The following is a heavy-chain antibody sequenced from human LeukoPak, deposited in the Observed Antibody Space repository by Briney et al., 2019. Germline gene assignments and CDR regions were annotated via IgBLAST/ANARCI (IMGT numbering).Heavy chain of an antibody. CDR3: ARGRGVDIVDTTDYYGMDV. CDR1: GGSFSDYY. CDR2: INHSGST. D-gene: IGHD5-12*01. J-gene: IGHJ6*02. Sequence: PSETLSLTCAVYGGSFSDYYWSWIRQPPGEGLEWIGEINHSGSTNYNPSLKSRVTISVDTSKNQFSLKLSSVTAADTAVYYCARGRGVDIVDTTDYYGMDVWGQGTTVTVSS. V-gene: IGHV4-34*01.